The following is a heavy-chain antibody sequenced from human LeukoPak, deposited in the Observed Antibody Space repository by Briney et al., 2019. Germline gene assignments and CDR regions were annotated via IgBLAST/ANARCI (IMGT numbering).Heavy chain of an antibody. D-gene: IGHD3-3*01. CDR1: GGSISSYY. Sequence: SETLSLTCTVSGGSISSYYWSLIRRPPGKGLEWIGEINHSGSTNYNPSLKSRVTISVDTSKNQFSLKLSSVTAADTAVYYCARGPPPSLYYDFWSGYARGEDYFDYWGQGTLVTVSS. CDR2: INHSGST. J-gene: IGHJ4*02. V-gene: IGHV4-34*01. CDR3: ARGPPPSLYYDFWSGYARGEDYFDY.